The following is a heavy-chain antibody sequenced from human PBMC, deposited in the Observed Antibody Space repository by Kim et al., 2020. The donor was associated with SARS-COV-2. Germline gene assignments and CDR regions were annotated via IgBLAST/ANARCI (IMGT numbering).Heavy chain of an antibody. D-gene: IGHD6-19*01. V-gene: IGHV1-69*01. CDR3: ARDVRGSGPPVVGAFDI. Sequence: FQGRVTITADESTSTAYMELSSLRSEDTAVYYCARDVRGSGPPVVGAFDIWGQGTMVTVSS. J-gene: IGHJ3*02.